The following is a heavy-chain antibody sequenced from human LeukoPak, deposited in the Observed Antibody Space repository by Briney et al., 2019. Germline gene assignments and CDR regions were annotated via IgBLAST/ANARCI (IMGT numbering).Heavy chain of an antibody. Sequence: SVKVSCKASGGTFSSYAISWVRQAPGQGLEWMGGIIPIFGTANYAQKFQGRVTITADKSTSTAYMELSSLRSEDTAVCYCARDRVCSSTSCYSTPFDYWGQGTLVTVSS. CDR1: GGTFSSYA. CDR3: ARDRVCSSTSCYSTPFDY. V-gene: IGHV1-69*06. CDR2: IIPIFGTA. J-gene: IGHJ4*02. D-gene: IGHD2-2*01.